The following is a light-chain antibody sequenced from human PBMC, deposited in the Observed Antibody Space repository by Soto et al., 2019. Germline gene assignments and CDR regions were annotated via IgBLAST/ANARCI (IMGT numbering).Light chain of an antibody. CDR3: QQSYTTPFT. CDR2: EAT. V-gene: IGKV1-39*01. J-gene: IGKJ3*01. CDR1: QSIRSY. Sequence: DLPMTQSPSSLSASVGDRVTITCRASQSIRSYLNWYQQKPAKAPELLIYEATSLQSGVPSRFSGSGSGTDFTLTISSLQPEDFATYYCQQSYTTPFTFGPGTKVDIK.